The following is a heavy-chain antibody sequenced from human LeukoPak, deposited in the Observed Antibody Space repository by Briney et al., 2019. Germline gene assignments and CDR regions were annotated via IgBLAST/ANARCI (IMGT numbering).Heavy chain of an antibody. J-gene: IGHJ6*03. Sequence: GGSLRLSCAASGVTFSTYGMHWVRQAPGKGLECVAFIRYDGNNKYYADSVKGRFTISRDNSGNTLYIQMNSLKAEDTAVYYCAKELELRTYYYYYMDVWGKGTTVTVSS. CDR1: GVTFSTYG. D-gene: IGHD1-7*01. V-gene: IGHV3-30*02. CDR2: IRYDGNNK. CDR3: AKELELRTYYYYYMDV.